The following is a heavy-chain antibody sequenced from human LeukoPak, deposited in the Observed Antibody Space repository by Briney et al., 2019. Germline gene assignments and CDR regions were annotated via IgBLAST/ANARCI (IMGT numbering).Heavy chain of an antibody. D-gene: IGHD3-10*01. Sequence: ASVKVCCKASGYTFTGYYMHWVRQAPGQGLEWMGWINPNSGGTNYAQKFQGRVTMTRDTSISTAYMELSRLRSDDTAVYYCASPYYYGSGKGYGMDVWGQGTTVTVSS. CDR2: INPNSGGT. CDR3: ASPYYYGSGKGYGMDV. CDR1: GYTFTGYY. J-gene: IGHJ6*02. V-gene: IGHV1-2*02.